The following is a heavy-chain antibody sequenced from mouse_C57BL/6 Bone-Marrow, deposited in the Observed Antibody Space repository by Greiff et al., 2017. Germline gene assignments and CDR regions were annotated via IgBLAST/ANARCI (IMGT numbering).Heavy chain of an antibody. Sequence: QVQLQQSGAELVRPGTSVKMSCKASGYTFTNYWIGWAKQRPGHGLEWIGDIYPGGGYTNYNEKFKGKATLTADKSSSTAYMQFSSLTSEDSAIYYCAVYYYGSSYVPLYWYCDVWGTGTTVTVAS. J-gene: IGHJ1*03. CDR2: IYPGGGYT. CDR1: GYTFTNYW. D-gene: IGHD1-1*01. V-gene: IGHV1-63*01. CDR3: AVYYYGSSYVPLYWYCDV.